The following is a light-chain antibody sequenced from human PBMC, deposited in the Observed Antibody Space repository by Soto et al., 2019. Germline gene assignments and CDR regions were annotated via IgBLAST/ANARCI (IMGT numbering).Light chain of an antibody. CDR3: QQRSSWPPT. J-gene: IGKJ4*01. Sequence: EIVLTQSPATLSLSPGERATLSCRASQSIKFSLAWYQQKPGQAPRLLIHDVSNRASGIPSRFSGSGSGTDFTLTISSLEPEDFADYYCQQRSSWPPTFGGGTKVEIK. CDR1: QSIKFS. CDR2: DVS. V-gene: IGKV3-11*01.